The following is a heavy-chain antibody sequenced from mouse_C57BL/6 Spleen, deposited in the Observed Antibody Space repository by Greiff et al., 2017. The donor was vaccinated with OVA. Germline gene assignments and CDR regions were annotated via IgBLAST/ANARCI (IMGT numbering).Heavy chain of an antibody. CDR1: GYTFTSYW. V-gene: IGHV1-59*01. Sequence: VQLQQPGAELVRPGTSVKLSCKASGYTFTSYWMPWVKQSPGQGLEWIGVIDPSDSYTNYNQKFKGKATLTVDTSSSPAYMQLSSLTSEDSAVDYCAKKGLFVTSEALDYWGQGTTLTVSS. J-gene: IGHJ2*01. CDR3: AKKGLFVTSEALDY. CDR2: IDPSDSYT. D-gene: IGHD1-1*01.